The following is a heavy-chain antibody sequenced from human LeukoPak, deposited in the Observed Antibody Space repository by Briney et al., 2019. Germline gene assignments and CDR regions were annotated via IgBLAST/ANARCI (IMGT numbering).Heavy chain of an antibody. CDR3: ARGGTAVIAPYAFDI. J-gene: IGHJ3*02. CDR2: IYYSGST. D-gene: IGHD4-23*01. CDR1: GGSISSYY. Sequence: PSETLSLTCTVSGGSISSYYWSWIRQPPGKGLEWSGYIYYSGSTNCNPSVKSRVAMSVDTSKKQFSLKLSSLTAADTAVYYCARGGTAVIAPYAFDIWGQGTMVTVSS. V-gene: IGHV4-59*01.